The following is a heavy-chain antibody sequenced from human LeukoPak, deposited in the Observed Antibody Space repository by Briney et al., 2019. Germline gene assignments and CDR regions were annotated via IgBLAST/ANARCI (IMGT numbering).Heavy chain of an antibody. CDR2: VSFDGRKT. D-gene: IGHD2-21*02. CDR1: GFTFSSYG. J-gene: IGHJ6*02. CDR3: VKRGGGDHGLDV. V-gene: IGHV3-33*05. Sequence: GGSLRLSCAASGFTFSSYGMHWVRQAPGKGLEWVAVVSFDGRKTYYAGFAEGRFTISRDDSNNMVYLQMNSLRTEDTAVYHCVKRGGGDHGLDVWGQGTTVVVS.